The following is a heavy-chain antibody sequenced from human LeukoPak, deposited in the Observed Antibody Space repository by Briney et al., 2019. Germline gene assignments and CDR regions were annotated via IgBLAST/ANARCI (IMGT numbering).Heavy chain of an antibody. CDR3: ARDQAYILDY. Sequence: GGSLRLSCAASGFTFSSYSMNWVRQAPGEGLEWVAAIWYDGSRQYYSDSVKGRFTISRDDSKNTLYLQMNSLRAEDTAVYFCARDQAYILDYWGQGNLVTVSS. D-gene: IGHD2-15*01. V-gene: IGHV3-33*08. CDR2: IWYDGSRQ. J-gene: IGHJ4*02. CDR1: GFTFSSYS.